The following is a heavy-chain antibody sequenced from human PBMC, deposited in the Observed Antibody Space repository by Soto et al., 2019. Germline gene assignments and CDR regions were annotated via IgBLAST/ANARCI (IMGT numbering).Heavy chain of an antibody. CDR1: GGTFSSYR. Sequence: QVQLVQSGAEVKKPGSSVKVSCKASGGTFSSYRINWVRQAPGQGLEWGGGIVPIYRTADYAQKFQGRVTITAEESARTSYMELRSLKSQDTAVYYCVRDSGATLSSSWGQGTLVTVS. V-gene: IGHV1-69*01. CDR2: IVPIYRTA. CDR3: VRDSGATLSSS. D-gene: IGHD6-13*01. J-gene: IGHJ4*02.